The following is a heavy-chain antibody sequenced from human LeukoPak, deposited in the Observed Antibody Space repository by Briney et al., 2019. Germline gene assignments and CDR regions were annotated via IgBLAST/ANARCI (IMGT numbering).Heavy chain of an antibody. CDR1: GFTFSSYG. J-gene: IGHJ4*02. D-gene: IGHD3-10*01. CDR2: ISGSGGST. CDR3: AKSSGSGSYYYSY. V-gene: IGHV3-23*01. Sequence: PGGSLRLSCAASGFTFSSYGMSWVRQAPGKGLKWVSAISGSGGSTYYADSVKGRFTISRDNSKNTLYLQMNSLRAEDTAVYYCAKSSGSGSYYYSYWGQGTLVTVSS.